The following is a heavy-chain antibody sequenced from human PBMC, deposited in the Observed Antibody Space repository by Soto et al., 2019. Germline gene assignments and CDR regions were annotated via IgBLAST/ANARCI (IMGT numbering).Heavy chain of an antibody. J-gene: IGHJ4*02. CDR2: VRDSGANT. D-gene: IGHD4-17*01. V-gene: IGHV3-23*01. Sequence: PGGSLRLSCEASGFTLSTYAVTWVRQAPGKGLEWVSSVRDSGANTYHADSVKGRFTISRDNSKNTVYLQMNSLRGNDTALYYCARSRRTYGDYFDAWGQGTVVTVSS. CDR3: ARSRRTYGDYFDA. CDR1: GFTLSTYA.